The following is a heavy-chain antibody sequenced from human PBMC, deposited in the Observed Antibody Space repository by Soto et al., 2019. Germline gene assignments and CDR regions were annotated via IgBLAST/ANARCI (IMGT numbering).Heavy chain of an antibody. CDR1: GFTFSSYA. J-gene: IGHJ4*02. D-gene: IGHD2-2*01. CDR2: IGGIGGST. V-gene: IGHV3-23*01. Sequence: VQLLESGGGLVQPGGSLRLSCAASGFTFSSYAMRWVRQGPGRGLEWVSVIGGIGGSTYYADSVKGRFTISRDNSKNPLYLQMNRLRADDTAVYDCANVFKPTRVVAGEQPFDYWGQGSLVSVSS. CDR3: ANVFKPTRVVAGEQPFDY.